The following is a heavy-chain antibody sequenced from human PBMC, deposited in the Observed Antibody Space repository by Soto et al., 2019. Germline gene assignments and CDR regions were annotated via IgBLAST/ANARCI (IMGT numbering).Heavy chain of an antibody. CDR1: GGSISSGGYS. CDR2: IYPSGST. J-gene: IGHJ4*02. CDR3: ARGYYDTSGPPFDF. D-gene: IGHD3-22*01. V-gene: IGHV4-30-2*01. Sequence: SSETLSLTCAVSGGSISSGGYSWSWIRQPPGKGLEWIGYIYPSGSTYYNPSLKSRVTISVDGSKNQFSLKLISVTAADTAVYYCARGYYDTSGPPFDFWGQGTLVTVSS.